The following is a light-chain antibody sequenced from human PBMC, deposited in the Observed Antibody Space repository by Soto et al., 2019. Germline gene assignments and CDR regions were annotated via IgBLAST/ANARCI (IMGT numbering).Light chain of an antibody. V-gene: IGLV1-40*01. J-gene: IGLJ1*01. Sequence: QSVPTQPPSVSGAPGQRVTISCTGSTSNIGADYDVHWYQQLPGTAPKLLIYGSSDRPSGVPDRFSGSKSGTSASLAITGLQAEDEADYYCQSYDSSLINYVFGTGTKVTVL. CDR1: TSNIGADYD. CDR3: QSYDSSLINYV. CDR2: GSS.